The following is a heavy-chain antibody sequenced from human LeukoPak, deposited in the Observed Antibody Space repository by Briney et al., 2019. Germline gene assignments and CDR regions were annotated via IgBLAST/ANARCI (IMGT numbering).Heavy chain of an antibody. CDR3: ARRGYFDY. V-gene: IGHV4-59*08. Sequence: SETLSLTCTVSGGSISSYYWSSIRQPPGKGLEWIGYIYYSGRTNYNPSLKSRVTISVDTSKNQFSLKLSSVTAADTAVYYCARRGYFDYWGQGTLVTVSS. D-gene: IGHD3-16*01. CDR2: IYYSGRT. J-gene: IGHJ4*02. CDR1: GGSISSYY.